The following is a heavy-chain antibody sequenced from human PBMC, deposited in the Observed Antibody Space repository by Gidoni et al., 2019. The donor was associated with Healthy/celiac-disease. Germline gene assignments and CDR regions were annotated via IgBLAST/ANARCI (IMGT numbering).Heavy chain of an antibody. J-gene: IGHJ6*02. Sequence: EVQLVESGGGLVKPGGSLRLSCAASGSTFRSYSMHWVRQAPGKGLEWVSSISSSNSYIYYADSVKGRFTISRDNAKNSLYLQMNSLRAEDTAVYYCARAYCGGDCPPYYYYGMDVWCQGPTVTVSS. CDR3: ARAYCGGDCPPYYYYGMDV. D-gene: IGHD2-21*02. CDR2: ISSSNSYI. CDR1: GSTFRSYS. V-gene: IGHV3-21*01.